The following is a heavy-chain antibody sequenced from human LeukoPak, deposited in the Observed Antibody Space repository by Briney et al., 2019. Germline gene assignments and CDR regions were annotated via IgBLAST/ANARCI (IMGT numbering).Heavy chain of an antibody. D-gene: IGHD2-2*02. CDR1: GGSISSYY. J-gene: IGHJ4*02. Sequence: PSETLSLTCTVSGGSISSYYWSWIRQPPGKGLEWIGYIYYSGSTNYNPSLKSRVTISVDTSKNQFSLKLSSVTAADTAVYYCARALQGTSWYKDFDCWGQGTLVTVSS. CDR2: IYYSGST. V-gene: IGHV4-59*01. CDR3: ARALQGTSWYKDFDC.